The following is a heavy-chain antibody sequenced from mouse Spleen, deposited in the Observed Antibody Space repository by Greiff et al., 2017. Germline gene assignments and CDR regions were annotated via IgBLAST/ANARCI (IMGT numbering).Heavy chain of an antibody. D-gene: IGHD1-1*01. J-gene: IGHJ2*01. CDR1: GYTFTDYY. CDR2: INPNNGGT. V-gene: IGHV1-26*01. Sequence: VQLQQSGPELVKPGASVKISCKASGYTFTDYYMNWVKQSHGKSLEWIGDINPNNGGTSYNQKFKGKATLTVDKSSSTAYMELRSLTSEDSAVYYCARIWAVVAKDYWGQGTTLTVSS. CDR3: ARIWAVVAKDY.